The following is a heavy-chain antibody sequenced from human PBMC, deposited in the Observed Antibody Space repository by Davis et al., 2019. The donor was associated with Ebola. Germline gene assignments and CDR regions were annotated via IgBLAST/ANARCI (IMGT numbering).Heavy chain of an antibody. V-gene: IGHV1-2*02. J-gene: IGHJ4*02. Sequence: ASVTVSCKASGYTFTGYYMHWVRQAPRQGLEWMGWINPNSGGTNYAQKFQGRVTMTRDTSISTAYMELSRLRSDDTAVYYCASIAAAGWEIDYWGQGTLVTVSS. CDR2: INPNSGGT. CDR3: ASIAAAGWEIDY. D-gene: IGHD6-13*01. CDR1: GYTFTGYY.